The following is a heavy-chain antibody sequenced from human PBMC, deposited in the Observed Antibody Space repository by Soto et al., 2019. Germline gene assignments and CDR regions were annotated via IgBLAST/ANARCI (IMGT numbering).Heavy chain of an antibody. D-gene: IGHD4-17*01. J-gene: IGHJ4*02. Sequence: EVQLVESGGGLVQPGESLRLSCVVSGFNFRAYSMNWVRQAPGKGLEWISYISSTSTTLYYADSVKDRFTISRDTDQKSLSLQMNSLRAEDTAVYYCVRDSGDYPDYWGQGTQVTVSS. CDR3: VRDSGDYPDY. V-gene: IGHV3-48*01. CDR2: ISSTSTTL. CDR1: GFNFRAYS.